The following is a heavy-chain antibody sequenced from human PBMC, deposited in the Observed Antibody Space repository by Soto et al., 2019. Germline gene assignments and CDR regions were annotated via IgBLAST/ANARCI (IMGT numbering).Heavy chain of an antibody. CDR1: GYSFTGNS. D-gene: IGHD3-10*01. CDR2: INPNNGGT. J-gene: IGHJ6*02. V-gene: IGHV1-2*04. CDR3: VAGSGSYGLYYYYYYGMDV. Sequence: ASVKVSCKASGYSFTGNSMHWVRQAPGQGLEWMGWINPNNGGTNYAQRFQGWVTMTRDTSVSTAYMDLNSLKSDDTAVYYCVAGSGSYGLYYYYYYGMDVWGQGTTVTVSS.